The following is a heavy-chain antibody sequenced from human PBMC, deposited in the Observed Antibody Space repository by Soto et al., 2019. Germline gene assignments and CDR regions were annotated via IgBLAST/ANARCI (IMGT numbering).Heavy chain of an antibody. Sequence: SETLSLTCAVSGDSISSSFWWSWVRQPPGKGLEWIGEIYHTESTVYNPSLKSRVTISVDKSKNQFSLNLDSVTAADTAVYYCARYDFGTFDYWGRGLLVTVYS. J-gene: IGHJ4*02. CDR3: ARYDFGTFDY. D-gene: IGHD4-17*01. V-gene: IGHV4-4*02. CDR2: IYHTEST. CDR1: GDSISSSFW.